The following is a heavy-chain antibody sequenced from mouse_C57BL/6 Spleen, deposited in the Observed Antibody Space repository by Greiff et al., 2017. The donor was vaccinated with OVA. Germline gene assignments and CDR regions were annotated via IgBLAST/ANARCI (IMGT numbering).Heavy chain of an antibody. Sequence: VQLQQSGPELVKPGASVKISCKASGYAFSSSWMNWVKQRPGKGLEWIGRIYPGDGDTTYNGKFKGKATLTADKSSSTAYMQLSSLTSEDSAVYFCARKMGLDYWGQGTTLTVSS. V-gene: IGHV1-82*01. CDR3: ARKMGLDY. CDR1: GYAFSSSW. J-gene: IGHJ2*01. CDR2: IYPGDGDT.